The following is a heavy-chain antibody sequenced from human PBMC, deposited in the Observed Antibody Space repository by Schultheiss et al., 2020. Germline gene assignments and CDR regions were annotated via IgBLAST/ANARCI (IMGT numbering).Heavy chain of an antibody. J-gene: IGHJ4*02. CDR3: ARFYGDYAFDY. D-gene: IGHD4-17*01. Sequence: SGPTLVKPTETLTLTCTVSGFSLSNARMGVSWIRQPPGKALEWLARIDWDDDKYYSTSLKTRLTISKDTSKNQVALTLTNMDPVDTATYYCARFYGDYAFDYWGQGTLVTVSS. CDR2: IDWDDDK. V-gene: IGHV2-70*11. CDR1: GFSLSNARMG.